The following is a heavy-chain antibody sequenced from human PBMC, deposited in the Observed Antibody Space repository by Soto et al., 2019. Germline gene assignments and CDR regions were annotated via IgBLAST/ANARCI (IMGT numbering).Heavy chain of an antibody. V-gene: IGHV4-4*02. D-gene: IGHD1-1*01. CDR2: IYHDGNT. CDR3: AKLDGGGY. Sequence: QVQLQESGPGRVTPSVTLSLTCAVSGGSISSNNWWSWVRQPPGKGLEWIGEIYHDGNTHYNPSLKSRVTISVDKSKNHFALIVSSLTAADTAVYYCAKLDGGGYWGQGTLVTVSS. J-gene: IGHJ4*02. CDR1: GGSISSNNW.